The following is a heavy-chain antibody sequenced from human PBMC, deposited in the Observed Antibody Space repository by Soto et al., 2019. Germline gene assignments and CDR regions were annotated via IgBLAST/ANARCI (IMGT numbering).Heavy chain of an antibody. V-gene: IGHV4-30-2*01. CDR3: ARGQVVAAQH. Sequence: QLQLQESGSGLVKPSQTLSLTCAVSGGSISSGGYSWSWIRQPPGKGLEWIGYIYHSGSTYYNPSLXSXVXIXXDRSKNQCALKLSSVTAADTAVYYCARGQVVAAQHWGQGTLVTVSS. CDR1: GGSISSGGYS. J-gene: IGHJ4*02. D-gene: IGHD2-15*01. CDR2: IYHSGST.